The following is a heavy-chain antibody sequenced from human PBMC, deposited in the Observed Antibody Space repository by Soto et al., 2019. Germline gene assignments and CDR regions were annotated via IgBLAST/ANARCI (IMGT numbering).Heavy chain of an antibody. Sequence: EVQLVESGGDLVQPGGSLRLSCAASGFTFSGHWMHWVRQVPGKGLEWVSRINTDGGSSAYADSVKGRFTISRDNAKNTLYLQMKGLRAEDTALYYCAREAGYCSRTSCYRRAFDTWGQGTTVTVSS. V-gene: IGHV3-74*03. CDR3: AREAGYCSRTSCYRRAFDT. D-gene: IGHD2-2*01. CDR2: INTDGGSS. CDR1: GFTFSGHW. J-gene: IGHJ3*02.